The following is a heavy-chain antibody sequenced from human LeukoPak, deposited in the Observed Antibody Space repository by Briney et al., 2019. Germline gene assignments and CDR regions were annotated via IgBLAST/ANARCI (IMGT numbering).Heavy chain of an antibody. CDR3: ARENYYGSEIDI. CDR1: GFTFSSYS. J-gene: IGHJ3*02. V-gene: IGHV3-21*01. D-gene: IGHD3-10*01. Sequence: GGSLRLSCAASGFTFSSYSMNWVRQAPGKGLEWVSSISSSSSYIYYAGSVKGRFTISRDNAKNSLYLQMNSLRAEDTAVYYFARENYYGSEIDIWGQGTMVTVSS. CDR2: ISSSSSYI.